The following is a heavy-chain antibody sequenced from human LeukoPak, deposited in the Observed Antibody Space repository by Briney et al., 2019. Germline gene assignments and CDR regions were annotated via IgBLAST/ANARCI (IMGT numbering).Heavy chain of an antibody. CDR1: GGSISSYY. Sequence: NPSETLSLTCTVSGGSISSYYWSRIRQPPGKGLEWIGYIYYSGSTNYNPSLKSRVTISVDTSKNQFSLKLSSVTAADTAVYYCARGGGSYYLWRNLDYWGQGTLVTVSS. J-gene: IGHJ4*02. V-gene: IGHV4-59*01. CDR2: IYYSGST. D-gene: IGHD1-26*01. CDR3: ARGGGSYYLWRNLDY.